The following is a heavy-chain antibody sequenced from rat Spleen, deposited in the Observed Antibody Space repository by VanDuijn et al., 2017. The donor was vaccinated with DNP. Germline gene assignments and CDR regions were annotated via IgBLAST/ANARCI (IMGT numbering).Heavy chain of an antibody. CDR1: GYSITSSF. CDR3: ARAYYDGTYYPIWYFDF. Sequence: EVHLQESGPGLVKPSQSLSLTCSVTGYSITSSFRWNWIRKFPENKMEWMGYISYSGTTGYNPSLKSRISITRDTSKRQFFLQLNSVTTEDTATYYCARAYYDGTYYPIWYFDFWGPGTTVTVSS. V-gene: IGHV3-1*01. J-gene: IGHJ1*01. D-gene: IGHD1-12*02. CDR2: ISYSGTT.